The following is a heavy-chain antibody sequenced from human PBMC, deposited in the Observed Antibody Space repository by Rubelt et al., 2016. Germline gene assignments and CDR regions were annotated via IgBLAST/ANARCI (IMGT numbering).Heavy chain of an antibody. CDR2: IIPIFGTA. J-gene: IGHJ3*02. Sequence: QVQLVQSGAEVKKPGSSVKVSCKASGGTFSSYAISWVRQAPGQGLEWMGGIIPIFGTANDAQKCQGRVTLTADESTSTAYMELSSLRSEDTAVYYCARSSGGVGAFDIWGQGTMVTVSS. V-gene: IGHV1-69*01. CDR3: ARSSGGVGAFDI. CDR1: GGTFSSYA. D-gene: IGHD4-23*01.